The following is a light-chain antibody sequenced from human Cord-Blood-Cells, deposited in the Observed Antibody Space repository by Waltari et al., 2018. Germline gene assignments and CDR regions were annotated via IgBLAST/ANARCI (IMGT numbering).Light chain of an antibody. CDR2: DVS. V-gene: IGLV2-11*01. CDR3: CSYAGSYV. CDR1: SSAVGGYNY. J-gene: IGLJ1*01. Sequence: QSALTQPRSVSGSPGQSVTISCTGTSSAVGGYNYVSWYQQHPGKAPKLMIYDVSKRPSGVPDRCSGSKSGNTASLTISGLQAEDEADYYCCSYAGSYVFGTGTKVTVL.